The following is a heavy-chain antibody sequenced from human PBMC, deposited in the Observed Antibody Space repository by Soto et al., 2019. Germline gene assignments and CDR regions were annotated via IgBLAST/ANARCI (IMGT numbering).Heavy chain of an antibody. CDR2: INSDGSST. CDR1: GLTFSSSW. J-gene: IGHJ5*02. Sequence: EVQLVESGGGLVQPGGSLRLSCAASGLTFSSSWMHWVRQAPGKGLVWVSRINSDGSSTTYADSVKGRFTISRDNAKNTLYLQMNSLRAEDTAVYYCARGVGIWFDPWGQGTLVTVSS. V-gene: IGHV3-74*03. D-gene: IGHD3-10*01. CDR3: ARGVGIWFDP.